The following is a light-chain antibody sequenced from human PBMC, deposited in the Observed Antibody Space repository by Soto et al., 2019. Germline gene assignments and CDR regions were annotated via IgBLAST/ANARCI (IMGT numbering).Light chain of an antibody. J-gene: IGKJ1*01. CDR2: AAS. CDR1: QSISTH. CDR3: QQSYTSWWT. V-gene: IGKV1-39*01. Sequence: DIQMTQSPSSLSASVGDRFSITCRASQSISTHLSWYQQKPGKAPKLLIYAASSLQSWVPSRFTGSGSGTDFTLTISSLQPGDFATYYCQQSYTSWWTFGQGTKVDIK.